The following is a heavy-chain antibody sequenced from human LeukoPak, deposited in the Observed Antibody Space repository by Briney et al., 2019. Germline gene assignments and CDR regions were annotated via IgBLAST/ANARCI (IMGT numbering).Heavy chain of an antibody. CDR3: ARGQLWQTGWFDP. Sequence: PGGSLRLSCAASGFTFSDYSMHWVRQAPGKGLEWVSCTSSTSGYIYYADSVRGRFTISRDNAKNSLYLQMNSLRAEDTAVYYCARGQLWQTGWFDPWGQGTLVTVSS. V-gene: IGHV3-21*01. CDR1: GFTFSDYS. J-gene: IGHJ5*02. D-gene: IGHD5-18*01. CDR2: TSSTSGYI.